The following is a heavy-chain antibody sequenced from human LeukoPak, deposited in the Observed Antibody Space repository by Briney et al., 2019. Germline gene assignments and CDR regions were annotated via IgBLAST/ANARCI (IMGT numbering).Heavy chain of an antibody. CDR2: IYYSGST. CDR3: ARITIFGVVTDDAFDV. Sequence: SETLSLTCTVSGGSISSSSYYWGWIRQPPGKRLEWIGSIYYSGSTYYNPSLKSRVTISVDTSKNQFSLKLSSVTAADTAVYYCARITIFGVVTDDAFDVWGQGTMVTVSS. J-gene: IGHJ3*01. V-gene: IGHV4-39*07. CDR1: GGSISSSSYY. D-gene: IGHD3-3*01.